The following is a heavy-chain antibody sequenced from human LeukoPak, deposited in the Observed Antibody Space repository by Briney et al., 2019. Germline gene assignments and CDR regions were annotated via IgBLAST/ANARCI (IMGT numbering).Heavy chain of an antibody. J-gene: IGHJ3*02. CDR3: ARDNPGYDYIWGSYRGGDAFDI. V-gene: IGHV3-7*01. D-gene: IGHD3-16*02. CDR2: IKQDGSEK. CDR1: GFTFSSYW. Sequence: GGSLRLSCAASGFTFSSYWMSWVRQAPGKGLEWVANIKQDGSEKYYVDSVKGRFTISRDNAKNPLYLQMNSLRAEDTAVYYCARDNPGYDYIWGSYRGGDAFDIWGQGTMVTVSS.